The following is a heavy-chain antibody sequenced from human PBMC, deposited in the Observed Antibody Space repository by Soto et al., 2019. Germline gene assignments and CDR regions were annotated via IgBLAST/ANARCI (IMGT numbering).Heavy chain of an antibody. CDR2: ISGSGGST. J-gene: IGHJ4*02. CDR1: GFTFSSYA. D-gene: IGHD6-13*01. Sequence: GGSLRLSCAASGFTFSSYAMSWVRQAPGKGLEWVSAISGSGGSTYYADSVKGRFTISRDNSKNTLYLQMNSLRAEDTAVYYCAKVGYSSSWYSGGFDYWGQGTLVTVSS. V-gene: IGHV3-23*01. CDR3: AKVGYSSSWYSGGFDY.